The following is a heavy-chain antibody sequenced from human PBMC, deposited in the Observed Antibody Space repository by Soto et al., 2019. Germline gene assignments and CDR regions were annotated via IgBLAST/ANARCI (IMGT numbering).Heavy chain of an antibody. CDR1: GYTFTSYG. CDR2: ISAYNGNT. Sequence: QVQLVQSGAEVKKPGASVKVSCKASGYTFTSYGVSWVRQAPGQGLEWMGWISAYNGNTKYAQKLQGRVTMTTDTSTNTAYMDLRSLRSDDTAVYYCATDSPPVAYWGQGTLVPVSS. CDR3: ATDSPPVAY. J-gene: IGHJ4*02. V-gene: IGHV1-18*01.